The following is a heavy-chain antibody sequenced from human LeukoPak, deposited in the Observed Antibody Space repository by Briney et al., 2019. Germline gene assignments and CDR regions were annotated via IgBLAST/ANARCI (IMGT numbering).Heavy chain of an antibody. D-gene: IGHD3-9*01. CDR2: IYYTGST. CDR3: SRGSYDILTGYSTLGEF. Sequence: PSQTLSLTCTVSGGSISGSSYYWGWIRQPPGKGLEWIGSIYYTGSTYYNPSLKSRITIVLDTSKNQISLKLSSVTAADTAVYYCSRGSYDILTGYSTLGEFWGQGTLVTVSS. CDR1: GGSISGSSYY. J-gene: IGHJ4*02. V-gene: IGHV4-39*01.